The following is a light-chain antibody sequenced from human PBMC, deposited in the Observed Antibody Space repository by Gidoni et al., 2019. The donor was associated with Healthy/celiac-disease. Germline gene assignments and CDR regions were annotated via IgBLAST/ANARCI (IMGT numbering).Light chain of an antibody. Sequence: EILLPQSPATLSLSPGERATLSCRASQSVSSYLAWYQQKPGQGPWLLIYDASNRATGIPARFSGSGSGTDFTLTISSLEPEYVAVYYCQRRSNWPPGVTFGPXTKVDIK. CDR1: QSVSSY. V-gene: IGKV3-11*01. CDR3: QRRSNWPPGVT. CDR2: DAS. J-gene: IGKJ3*01.